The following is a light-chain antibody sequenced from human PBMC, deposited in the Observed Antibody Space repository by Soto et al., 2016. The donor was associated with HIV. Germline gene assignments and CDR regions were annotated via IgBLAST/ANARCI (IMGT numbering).Light chain of an antibody. J-gene: IGLJ3*02. CDR3: QSADSSGTYWV. CDR1: ALPRQD. CDR2: KDT. Sequence: SYELTQPPSVSVSPGQTARITCSGDALPRQDAYWYQQKTGQAPLLLIYKDTERPSEIPERFSGSSSGTTVTLTISGVQVEDEADYYCQSADSSGTYWVFGEGTKLTV. V-gene: IGLV3-25*03.